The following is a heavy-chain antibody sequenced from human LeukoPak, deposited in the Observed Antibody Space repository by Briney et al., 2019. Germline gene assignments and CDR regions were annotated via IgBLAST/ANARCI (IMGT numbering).Heavy chain of an antibody. CDR2: IYPGDSDT. CDR1: GYSFTTYW. Sequence: GESLKISCKGSGYSFTTYWIGWVRQMPGKGLEWMGIIYPGDSDTRYSPSFQGQVTISADKSISTAYLQWSSLKASDTAIYYCARHWGGMRDAFNIWGQGTMVTVSS. D-gene: IGHD3-16*01. J-gene: IGHJ3*02. CDR3: ARHWGGMRDAFNI. V-gene: IGHV5-51*01.